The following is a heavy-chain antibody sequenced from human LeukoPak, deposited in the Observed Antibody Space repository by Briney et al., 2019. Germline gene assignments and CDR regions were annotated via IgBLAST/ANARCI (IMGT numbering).Heavy chain of an antibody. V-gene: IGHV3-15*01. J-gene: IGHJ4*02. CDR3: TTSGGGWDYFDF. D-gene: IGHD6-19*01. CDR1: GFTFSNAW. CDR2: IKRKSGGGTT. Sequence: PGGSLRLSCAASGFTFSNAWMTWVRQVPGKGLEWVGRIKRKSGGGTTDYAAPVKGRFTISRDDSKNMLYLQMNNLKTEDTSVYYCTTSGGGWDYFDFWGRGTLVTVSS.